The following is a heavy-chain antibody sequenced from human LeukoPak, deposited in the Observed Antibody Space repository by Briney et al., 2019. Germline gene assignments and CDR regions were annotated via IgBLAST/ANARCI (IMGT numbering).Heavy chain of an antibody. V-gene: IGHV4-39*01. Sequence: SETLSLTCTVSGGSITSSSYSWGWIRQPPGKGLEWIGSIYYSGSTYYNPSLKSRVTISVATSKNQFSLRLSSVTAADTAVYYCARQKRITMVRGVSPRSSQHPYNWFDPRGQGTLVTVSS. CDR1: GGSITSSSYS. J-gene: IGHJ5*01. CDR2: IYYSGST. CDR3: ARQKRITMVRGVSPRSSQHPYNWFDP. D-gene: IGHD3-10*01.